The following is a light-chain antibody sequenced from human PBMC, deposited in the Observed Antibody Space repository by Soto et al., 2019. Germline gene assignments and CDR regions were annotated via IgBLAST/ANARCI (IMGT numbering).Light chain of an antibody. Sequence: EIVMTQSPATLSVSPGERATLSCRASQSVSSNLAWYQQKLGQAPRLLIYGASTRATGIPARFSGSGSGTEFTLTISSLQSEDFGVYYCQHYNNWPPWTFGQGTKVEIK. CDR2: GAS. J-gene: IGKJ1*01. V-gene: IGKV3-15*01. CDR1: QSVSSN. CDR3: QHYNNWPPWT.